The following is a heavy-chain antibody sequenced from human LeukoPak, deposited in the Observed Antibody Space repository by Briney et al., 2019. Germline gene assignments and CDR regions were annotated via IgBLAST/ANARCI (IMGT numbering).Heavy chain of an antibody. CDR2: ISDDGTTT. Sequence: PGESLRLSCSASGLKFDMSWVRQAPGKGLEWNSVISDDGTTTYYAGPVKGRFTISRDKSNTVYLQMNSLRVEDTAVYFCAKHGSGDRLVFGMDVWGQGTTVVVSS. CDR3: AKHGSGDRLVFGMDV. CDR1: GLKFD. D-gene: IGHD3-10*01. V-gene: IGHV3-23*01. J-gene: IGHJ6*02.